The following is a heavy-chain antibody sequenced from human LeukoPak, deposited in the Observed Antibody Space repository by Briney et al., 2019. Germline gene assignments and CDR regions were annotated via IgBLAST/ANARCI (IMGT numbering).Heavy chain of an antibody. CDR3: ARGTVGSLWFGGY. CDR2: ISPNSGNT. J-gene: IGHJ4*02. D-gene: IGHD3-10*01. V-gene: IGHV1-8*01. CDR1: GYTFTSYD. Sequence: GASVKVSCKASGYTFTSYDINWVRQATGQGLEWMGWISPNSGNTGYAQKFQGRVTMTRNTSISTAYMELSSLRSEDTAVYYCARGTVGSLWFGGYWGQGTLVTVSS.